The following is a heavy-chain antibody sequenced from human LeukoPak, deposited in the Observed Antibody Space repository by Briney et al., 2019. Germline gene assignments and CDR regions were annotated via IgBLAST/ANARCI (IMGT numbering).Heavy chain of an antibody. Sequence: PGGSLRLSCAASGFTFRHYTMHWVRQAPGKGLEWVAALSDDGSNKFYADSVKGRFTASRDNSKNTVYLQMNSLRTEDTALYSCARAGAVAAIYWGQGTLVTVSS. J-gene: IGHJ4*02. CDR1: GFTFRHYT. CDR3: ARAGAVAAIY. D-gene: IGHD6-19*01. V-gene: IGHV3-30*04. CDR2: LSDDGSNK.